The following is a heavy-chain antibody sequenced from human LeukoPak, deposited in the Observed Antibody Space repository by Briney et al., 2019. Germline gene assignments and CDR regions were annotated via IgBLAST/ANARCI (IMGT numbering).Heavy chain of an antibody. CDR2: ISYDGSNK. V-gene: IGHV3-30*18. D-gene: IGHD3-22*01. J-gene: IGHJ4*02. CDR1: GFTFSSYA. Sequence: GGSLRLSCAASGFTFSSYAMSWVRQAPGKGLEWVAVISYDGSNKYYADSVKGRFTISRDNSKNTLYLQMNSLRAEDTAVYYCAKDRASSGYYSPFDYWGQGTLVTVSS. CDR3: AKDRASSGYYSPFDY.